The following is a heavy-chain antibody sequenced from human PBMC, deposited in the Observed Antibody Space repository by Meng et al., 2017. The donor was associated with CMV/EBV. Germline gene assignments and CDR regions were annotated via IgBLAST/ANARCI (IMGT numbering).Heavy chain of an antibody. J-gene: IGHJ6*02. Sequence: GEPLKISCAASGFTVSSHYMSWVRQAPGKGLEWVSVIYSGGSTYYADSVKGRFTISRDNSKNTLYLQMNSLRAEDTAVYYCAQSGGTYDFWSGYYSSSDTYGMDVWGRGTTVTVSS. CDR2: IYSGGST. CDR3: AQSGGTYDFWSGYYSSSDTYGMDV. D-gene: IGHD3-3*01. V-gene: IGHV3-53*01. CDR1: GFTVSSHY.